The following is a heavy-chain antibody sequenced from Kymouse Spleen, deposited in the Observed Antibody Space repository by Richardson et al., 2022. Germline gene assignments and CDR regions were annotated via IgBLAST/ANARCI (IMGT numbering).Heavy chain of an antibody. J-gene: IGHJ4*02. V-gene: IGHV3-15*01. Sequence: EVQLVESGGGLVKPGGSLRLSCAASGFTFSNAWMSWVRQAPGKGLEWVGRIKSKTDGGTTDYAAPVKGRFTISRDDSKNTLYLQMNSLKTEDTAVYYCTTWKYCTNGVCYPHFDYWGQGTLVTVSS. CDR1: GFTFSNAW. D-gene: IGHD2-8*01. CDR3: TTWKYCTNGVCYPHFDY. CDR2: IKSKTDGGTT.